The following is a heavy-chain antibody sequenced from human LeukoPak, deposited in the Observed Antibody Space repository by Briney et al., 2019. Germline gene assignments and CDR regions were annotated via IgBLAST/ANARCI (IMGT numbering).Heavy chain of an antibody. D-gene: IGHD2-2*02. CDR2: ISAYNGDT. Sequence: GASVKVSCKASGGTFSNYAISWVRQAPGQGLEWMGWISAYNGDTNYAQNLQGRVTMTTDTSTDTAYMELRSLRSDDTAVYYCARDGLSYTNPNNWFDPWGQGTLVTVSS. CDR1: GGTFSNYA. V-gene: IGHV1-18*01. CDR3: ARDGLSYTNPNNWFDP. J-gene: IGHJ5*02.